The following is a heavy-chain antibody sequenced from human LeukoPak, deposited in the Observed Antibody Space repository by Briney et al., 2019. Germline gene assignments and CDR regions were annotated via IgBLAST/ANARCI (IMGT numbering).Heavy chain of an antibody. D-gene: IGHD2-21*01. CDR3: ARDGPAVIFFGYFEY. CDR2: ISYDGSNK. V-gene: IGHV3-30*03. J-gene: IGHJ4*02. CDR1: GFTFSNYV. Sequence: GRSLRLSCAASGFTFSNYVMHWVRRAPAKGLEWVATISYDGSNKYYADSVKGRFTISRDNSKNTLYLQMSSLKGEDTAVYYCARDGPAVIFFGYFEYWGQGTLVTVSS.